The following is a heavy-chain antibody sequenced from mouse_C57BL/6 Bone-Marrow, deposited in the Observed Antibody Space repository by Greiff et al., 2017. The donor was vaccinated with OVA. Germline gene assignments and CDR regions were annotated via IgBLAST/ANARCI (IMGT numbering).Heavy chain of an antibody. CDR1: GYTFTSYT. CDR2: INPSSGYT. CDR3: ARVDYYGSPYAMDY. Sequence: QVHVKQSGAELARPGASVKMSCKASGYTFTSYTMHWVKQRPGQGLEWIGYINPSSGYTKYNQKFKDKATLTADKSSSTAYMQLSSLTSEDSAVYYCARVDYYGSPYAMDYWGQGTSVTVSS. V-gene: IGHV1-4*01. J-gene: IGHJ4*01. D-gene: IGHD1-1*01.